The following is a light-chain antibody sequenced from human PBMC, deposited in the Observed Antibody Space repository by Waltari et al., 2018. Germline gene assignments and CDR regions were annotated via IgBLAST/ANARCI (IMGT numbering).Light chain of an antibody. J-gene: IGLJ1*01. Sequence: QSALTQPASVSGSPGQSVTISCTGTSSDVGSYNLVSWNPHHPGKAPKLMIYEANKRPSGVSNRFSGSKSGITASLTISGLQAEDEADYYCCSYAGTITPYVFGSGTKVTVL. CDR2: EAN. CDR1: SSDVGSYNL. V-gene: IGLV2-23*01. CDR3: CSYAGTITPYV.